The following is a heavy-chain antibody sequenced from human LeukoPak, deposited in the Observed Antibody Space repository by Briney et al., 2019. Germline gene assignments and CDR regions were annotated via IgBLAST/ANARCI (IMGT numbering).Heavy chain of an antibody. V-gene: IGHV4-39*01. CDR1: SLSDHY. CDR2: IYYSGST. D-gene: IGHD3-22*01. J-gene: IGHJ3*02. Sequence: SLSDHYMDWVRQAPGKGLEWIGSIYYSGSTYYNPSLKSRVTISVDTSKNQFSLKLSSVTAADTAVYYCARQAMYYYDSSGPDAFDIWGQGTMVTVSS. CDR3: ARQAMYYYDSSGPDAFDI.